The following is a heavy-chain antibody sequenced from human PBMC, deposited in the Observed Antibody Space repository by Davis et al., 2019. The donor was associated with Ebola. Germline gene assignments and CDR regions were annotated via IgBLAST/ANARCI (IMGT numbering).Heavy chain of an antibody. D-gene: IGHD4-17*01. V-gene: IGHV3-74*01. Sequence: HTGGSLRLSCAASGFTFSSYWMHWVRQVPGKGLVWVSRINSDGSSTSYADSVKGRFTISRDNAKNTLYLQMNSLRAEDTAVYYCARGYYGDYGEYWGQGTLVTVSS. CDR1: GFTFSSYW. J-gene: IGHJ4*02. CDR2: INSDGSST. CDR3: ARGYYGDYGEY.